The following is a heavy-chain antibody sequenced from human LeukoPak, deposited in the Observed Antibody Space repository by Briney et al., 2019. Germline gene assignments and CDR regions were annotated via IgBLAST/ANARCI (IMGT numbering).Heavy chain of an antibody. J-gene: IGHJ4*02. CDR2: IYHSGST. CDR3: ARVPHIAVAGSNFDY. D-gene: IGHD6-19*01. Sequence: SGTLSLTCAVSGGSISSSNWWSWVRQPPGKGLEWIGEIYHSGSTNYNPSLKSRVTISVDKSKNQFSLKLSSVTAADTAVYYCARVPHIAVAGSNFDYWGQGTLVTVSS. CDR1: GGSISSSNW. V-gene: IGHV4-4*02.